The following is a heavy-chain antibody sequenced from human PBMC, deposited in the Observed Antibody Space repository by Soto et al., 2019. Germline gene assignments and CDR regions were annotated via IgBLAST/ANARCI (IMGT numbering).Heavy chain of an antibody. CDR2: IFSSGGT. CDR1: GGSISSSSLQ. D-gene: IGHD3-10*01. V-gene: IGHV4-39*01. CDR3: ARQYYYGSGRQIDY. J-gene: IGHJ4*02. Sequence: SETLSLTCIVSGGSISSSSLQWGWIRQPPGRGLDWIGSIFSSGGTYYNPSLKSRVTISVHTSNNQFSLKLSSVTAADTAVYYCARQYYYGSGRQIDYWGQGTLVTVSP.